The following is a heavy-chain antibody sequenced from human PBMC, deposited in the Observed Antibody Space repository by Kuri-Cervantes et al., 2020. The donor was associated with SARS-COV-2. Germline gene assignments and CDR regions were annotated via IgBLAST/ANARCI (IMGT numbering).Heavy chain of an antibody. D-gene: IGHD3-3*01. CDR2: IRGSGGGT. Sequence: GGSLIPSCAASGFTFSSYAMSWVRQAPGEGLEWVSAIRGSGGGTYYADPVKGRFTIARYNSKNTLYLQIHSPRAEDMVVYYCAKATTIFGVVTDPYYYYDMDVWGQGTTVTVSS. CDR3: AKATTIFGVVTDPYYYYDMDV. V-gene: IGHV3-23*01. CDR1: GFTFSSYA. J-gene: IGHJ6*02.